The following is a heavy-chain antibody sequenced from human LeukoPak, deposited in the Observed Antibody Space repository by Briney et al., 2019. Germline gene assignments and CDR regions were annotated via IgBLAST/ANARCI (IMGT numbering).Heavy chain of an antibody. CDR1: GFTFSTYN. Sequence: GRSLRLSCAASGFTFSTYNMHWVRQAPGKGLEWVALMLSDESNKYHADSVKGRFTISRDNSKNALFLQMNSLRDEDTAVYYCAKDRVLYMDVWGKGTTVTVSS. J-gene: IGHJ6*03. CDR2: MLSDESNK. D-gene: IGHD3-10*01. CDR3: AKDRVLYMDV. V-gene: IGHV3-33*06.